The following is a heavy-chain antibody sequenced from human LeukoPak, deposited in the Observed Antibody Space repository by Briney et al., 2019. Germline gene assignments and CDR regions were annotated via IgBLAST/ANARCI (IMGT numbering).Heavy chain of an antibody. J-gene: IGHJ4*02. CDR1: GFTFSSYA. D-gene: IGHD6-6*01. CDR3: AKGVKSIAARPSFDY. CDR2: ISGSGGST. Sequence: PGGSLRLSCAASGFTFSSYAMSWVRQAPGKGLEWVSAISGSGGSTYHADSVKGRFTISRDNSKNTLYLQMNSLRAEDTAVYYCAKGVKSIAARPSFDYWGQGTLVTVSS. V-gene: IGHV3-23*01.